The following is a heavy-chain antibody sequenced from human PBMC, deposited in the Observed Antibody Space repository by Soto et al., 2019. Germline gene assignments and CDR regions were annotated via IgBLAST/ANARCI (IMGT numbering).Heavy chain of an antibody. J-gene: IGHJ6*02. CDR3: ARNPRQLLYYYGMDV. Sequence: PGWSLRLSCAASGFAFSSYSMNWVRQAPGKGLEWVSYISSSSSTIYYADSVKGRFTISRDNAKNSLYLQMNSLRDEDTAVYYCARNPRQLLYYYGMDVWGQGTTVTVSS. CDR1: GFAFSSYS. V-gene: IGHV3-48*02. D-gene: IGHD5-18*01. CDR2: ISSSSSTI.